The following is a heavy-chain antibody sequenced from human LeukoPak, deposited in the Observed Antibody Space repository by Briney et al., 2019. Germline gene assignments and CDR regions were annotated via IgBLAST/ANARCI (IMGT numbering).Heavy chain of an antibody. CDR3: ARGCYVWGSYRSIGY. D-gene: IGHD3-16*02. CDR1: GYTFTSYD. CDR2: MNPNSGNT. V-gene: IGHV1-8*01. J-gene: IGHJ4*02. Sequence: ASVKVSCKASGYTFTSYDINWVRQATGQGLEWMGLMNPNSGNTGYAQKFQGRVTMTRNTSISTAYMELSSLRSEDTAVYYCARGCYVWGSYRSIGYWGQGTLVTVSS.